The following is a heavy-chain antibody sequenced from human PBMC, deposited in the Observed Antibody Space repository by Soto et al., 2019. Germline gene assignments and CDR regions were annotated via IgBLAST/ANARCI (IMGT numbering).Heavy chain of an antibody. V-gene: IGHV3-74*01. CDR3: AGYNWNSQNY. D-gene: IGHD1-7*01. Sequence: GGSLRLAXAAYGFTFSSYWMHWFRQAPGKGLVWVSRIKPDGSWTIHADSVRGRFTISRDNAKSMVYLQMNSLRVENTAVYYCAGYNWNSQNYWGHGTLGTVSS. J-gene: IGHJ4*01. CDR2: IKPDGSWT. CDR1: GFTFSSYW.